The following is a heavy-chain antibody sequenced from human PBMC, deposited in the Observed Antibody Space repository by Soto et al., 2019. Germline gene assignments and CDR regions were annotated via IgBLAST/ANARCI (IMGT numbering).Heavy chain of an antibody. J-gene: IGHJ6*02. Sequence: ASVKVSCKASGYTFTSYGISWVRQAPGQGLEWMGWISAYNGNTNYAQKLQGRVTMTTDTSTSTAYMELRSLRSDDTAVYYCARDSPSYSSSSRLHYYYYGMDVWGQGTTVTVSS. CDR2: ISAYNGNT. D-gene: IGHD6-6*01. V-gene: IGHV1-18*01. CDR1: GYTFTSYG. CDR3: ARDSPSYSSSSRLHYYYYGMDV.